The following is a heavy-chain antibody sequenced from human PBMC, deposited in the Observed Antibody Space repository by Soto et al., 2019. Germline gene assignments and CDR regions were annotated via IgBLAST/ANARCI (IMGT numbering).Heavy chain of an antibody. CDR2: INPNSGVT. V-gene: IGHV1-2*04. CDR3: ARESGGATATLDYYYFYMDV. J-gene: IGHJ6*03. CDR1: GDTFTDYY. D-gene: IGHD1-26*01. Sequence: QVQLVQSGAEVKKPGASVTVSCRSSGDTFTDYYMHWVRQAPGQGLEWMGWINPNSGVTKYAQKFQGWVTMTRDTAIRTAYMQLSRLRSDDTAVYYCARESGGATATLDYYYFYMDVWGTGTTVTVSS.